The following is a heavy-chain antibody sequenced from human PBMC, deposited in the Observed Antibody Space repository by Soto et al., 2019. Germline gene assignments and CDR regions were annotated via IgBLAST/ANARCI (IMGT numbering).Heavy chain of an antibody. CDR1: GFTFSSYA. J-gene: IGHJ6*02. V-gene: IGHV3-30-3*01. CDR3: ASSIVGATLYYSYGMDV. Sequence: QVQLVESGGGVVQPGRSLRLSCAASGFTFSSYAMHWVRQAPGKGLEWVAVISYDGSNKYYADSVKGRFTISRDNSKNTRYLPMNSLRAEDTAVYYCASSIVGATLYYSYGMDVWGQGTTVTVSS. CDR2: ISYDGSNK. D-gene: IGHD1-26*01.